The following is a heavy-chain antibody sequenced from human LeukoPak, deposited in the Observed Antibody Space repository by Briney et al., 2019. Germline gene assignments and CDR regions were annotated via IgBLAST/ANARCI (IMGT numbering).Heavy chain of an antibody. J-gene: IGHJ4*02. CDR2: MSPNSGNT. V-gene: IGHV1-8*01. Sequence: GGSVEVSRKASGYTLTSHYIKRVGPATGQGAEGMGWMSPNSGNTGYAKKFQGRGTMTRNTSISTAYMELSGLRSEDTAVYYCARRESTYHSRYYWGQGTLVSVSS. D-gene: IGHD2/OR15-2a*01. CDR1: GYTLTSHY. CDR3: ARRESTYHSRYY.